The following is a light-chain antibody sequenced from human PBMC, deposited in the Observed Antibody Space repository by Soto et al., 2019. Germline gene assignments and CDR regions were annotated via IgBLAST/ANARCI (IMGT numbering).Light chain of an antibody. V-gene: IGKV1-39*01. CDR2: DES. Sequence: DIQMTQSPSSLSASVGDIVTITCRAIQSISSYLNCYQQKTGKAPKLLIYDESSLQIGVPSRFSGSGSGTDFTITISSMQPEDFATYYCQQSYSTXPITFGQWTRLXI. J-gene: IGKJ5*01. CDR1: QSISSY. CDR3: QQSYSTXPIT.